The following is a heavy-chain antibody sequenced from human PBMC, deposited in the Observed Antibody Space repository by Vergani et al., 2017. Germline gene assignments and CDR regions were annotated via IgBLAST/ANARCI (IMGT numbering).Heavy chain of an antibody. J-gene: IGHJ4*02. CDR2: IFRSGTT. CDR3: ARENVVIARIFDF. V-gene: IGHV4-31*03. CDR1: GDSLSSSDHY. D-gene: IGHD2-21*01. Sequence: QVQLQESGPGLVKPSQTLSLTCTVSGDSLSSSDHYWSWIRQRSDKGLEWVGHIFRSGTTYYNPSLKSRLIMSVETSKNQFSLKLTSVTAADTAMYYCARENVVIARIFDFWGQGTLVTVSS.